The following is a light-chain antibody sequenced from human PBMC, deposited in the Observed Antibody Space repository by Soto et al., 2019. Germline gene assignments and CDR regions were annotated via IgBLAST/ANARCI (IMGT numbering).Light chain of an antibody. CDR1: QSVSSY. J-gene: IGKJ4*01. CDR2: DAS. CDR3: QPRSNWTPLP. V-gene: IGKV3-11*01. Sequence: EIGLTQSPATVSLSTGERATLSFRASQSVSSYLAWYQQKPGQAPRLLIYDASNRATGIPARFSGSGSGTDFTLTISNLEPEDFAVYYCQPRSNWTPLPFAGGSMVDVK.